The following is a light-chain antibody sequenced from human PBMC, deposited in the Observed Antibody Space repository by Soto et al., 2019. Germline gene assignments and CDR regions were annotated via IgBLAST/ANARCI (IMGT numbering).Light chain of an antibody. Sequence: IVLTQSPGTLSLSPGERATLSCRASQSVSSTYIAWYQQNPGQAPRLLIYGASSRATGIPDRFSGSGSGTYLTITISRLEPEDFAVYFCQQYGRSPPFTFGQGTKVEIK. CDR2: GAS. J-gene: IGKJ2*01. V-gene: IGKV3-20*01. CDR1: QSVSSTY. CDR3: QQYGRSPPFT.